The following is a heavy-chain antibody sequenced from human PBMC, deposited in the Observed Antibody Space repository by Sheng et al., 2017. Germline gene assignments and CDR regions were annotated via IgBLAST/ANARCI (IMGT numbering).Heavy chain of an antibody. V-gene: IGHV3-21*01. J-gene: IGHJ2*01. CDR3: ARPREVIPRPLWYFDL. Sequence: EVQLVESGGGLVKPGGSLRLSCAASGFTFSSYSMNWVRQAPGKGLEWVSSISSSSSYIYYADSVKGRFTISRDNAKNSLYLQMNSLRAEDTAVYYCARPREVIPRPLWYFDLWGRGTLVTVSS. CDR1: GFTFSSYS. CDR2: ISSSSSYI. D-gene: IGHD3-3*01.